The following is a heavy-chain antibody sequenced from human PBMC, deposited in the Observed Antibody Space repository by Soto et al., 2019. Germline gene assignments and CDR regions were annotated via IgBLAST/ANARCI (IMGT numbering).Heavy chain of an antibody. Sequence: PSETLSLTCTVSVGSISSGGYYWSWVLQHPGKGLEWIGYIYYSGSTYYNPSLKSRVTISVDTSKNQFSLKLSSVTAADTAVYYCARLASYYYDSSDWFDPWGQGTLVTVSS. CDR3: ARLASYYYDSSDWFDP. V-gene: IGHV4-31*03. CDR1: VGSISSGGYY. CDR2: IYYSGST. J-gene: IGHJ5*02. D-gene: IGHD3-22*01.